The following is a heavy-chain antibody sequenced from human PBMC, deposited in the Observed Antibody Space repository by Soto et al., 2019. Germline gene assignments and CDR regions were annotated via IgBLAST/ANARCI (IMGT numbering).Heavy chain of an antibody. Sequence: QVQLVQSGAEVKKPGASVKVSCKASGYTFTSYDINWVRQATGQGLEWMGWMNPNSGNTGYAQKYQGRVTMTRNTSISTAYMEMSSLRYEDTAVYYCAILSGERLFVGAGAFAIWGQGTMVTVSS. V-gene: IGHV1-8*01. CDR3: AILSGERLFVGAGAFAI. CDR1: GYTFTSYD. D-gene: IGHD3-3*01. CDR2: MNPNSGNT. J-gene: IGHJ3*02.